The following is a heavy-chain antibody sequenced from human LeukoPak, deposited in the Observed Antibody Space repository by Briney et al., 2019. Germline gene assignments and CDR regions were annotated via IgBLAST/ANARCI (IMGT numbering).Heavy chain of an antibody. V-gene: IGHV3-30-3*01. CDR3: ARDRHGSRGEFDY. D-gene: IGHD3-10*01. CDR1: RFTFSGYT. J-gene: IGHJ4*02. CDR2: ISYDGSNK. Sequence: GGSLRLSCAASRFTFSGYTMHWVRQAPGKGLEWVAVISYDGSNKYYADSVKGRFTISRDNSKNTLYLQMNSLRAEDTAVYYCARDRHGSRGEFDYWGQGTLVTVSS.